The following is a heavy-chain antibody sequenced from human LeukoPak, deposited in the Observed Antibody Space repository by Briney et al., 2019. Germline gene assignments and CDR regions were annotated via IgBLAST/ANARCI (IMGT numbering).Heavy chain of an antibody. Sequence: SETLSLTCAIYSESFSGYFWSWIRQPPGKGLEWIGEINYSGSTNYNPSLKSRVTISVDTSKNQFSLKLSSVTAADTAVYYCARGLVVPAGALGYYFDYWGQGTLVTVSS. CDR2: INYSGST. CDR3: ARGLVVPAGALGYYFDY. D-gene: IGHD2-2*01. V-gene: IGHV4-34*01. CDR1: SESFSGYF. J-gene: IGHJ4*02.